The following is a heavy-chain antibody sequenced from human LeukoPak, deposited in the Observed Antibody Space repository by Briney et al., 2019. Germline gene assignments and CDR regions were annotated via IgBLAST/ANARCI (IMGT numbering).Heavy chain of an antibody. CDR1: GFTFSSYE. CDR3: ARAGYSSSWPNYFDY. J-gene: IGHJ4*02. CDR2: ISSSGSTI. V-gene: IGHV3-48*03. Sequence: GGSLRLSCAASGFTFSSYEMNWVRQAPGKGLEWVSYISSSGSTIYYADSVKGRFTISRDNAKNSLYLQMNSLRAEDTAVYYCARAGYSSSWPNYFDYWGRGTLVTVSS. D-gene: IGHD6-13*01.